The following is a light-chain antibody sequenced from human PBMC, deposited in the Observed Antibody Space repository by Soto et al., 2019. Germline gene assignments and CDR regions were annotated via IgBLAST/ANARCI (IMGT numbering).Light chain of an antibody. CDR2: DVN. J-gene: IGLJ2*01. CDR1: SSDVGGYNY. V-gene: IGLV2-14*01. CDR3: SSYTSSSTLAV. Sequence: QSALTQPASVSGSPGQSITISCIGTSSDVGGYNYVSWYQQHPGKAPKLMIYDVNNRPSGVSNRFSGSKSGNTASLTISGLQAEDEADYYCSSYTSSSTLAVFGGGTKLTVL.